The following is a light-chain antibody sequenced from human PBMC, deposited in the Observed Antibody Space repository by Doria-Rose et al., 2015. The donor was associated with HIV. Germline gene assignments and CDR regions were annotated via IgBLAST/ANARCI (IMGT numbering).Light chain of an antibody. CDR3: QQYYDTPS. Sequence: DIRMTQSPESLGMSLGERATLNCKSNQSLLYTSKNYLARYQQKPGQPPKLLIYCASTRQSGVPARFSGSGSGTDFTLTISSLEAEDVAVYYCQQYYDTPSFGPGTTVDIK. J-gene: IGKJ3*01. CDR1: QSLLYTSKNY. CDR2: CAS. V-gene: IGKV4-1*01.